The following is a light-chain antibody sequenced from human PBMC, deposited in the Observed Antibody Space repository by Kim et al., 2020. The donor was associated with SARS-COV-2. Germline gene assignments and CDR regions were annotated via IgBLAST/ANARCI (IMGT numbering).Light chain of an antibody. CDR1: QDIRRW. CDR2: AAS. V-gene: IGKV1D-12*01. J-gene: IGKJ5*01. CDR3: QQANSFPIT. Sequence: GDSVTITCRASQDIRRWSGWYQQKPGKAPKLLIYAASNLQSGVPSRFSGSGSGTDFTLTISSLQPEDSATYDCQQANSFPITFGQGTRLEIK.